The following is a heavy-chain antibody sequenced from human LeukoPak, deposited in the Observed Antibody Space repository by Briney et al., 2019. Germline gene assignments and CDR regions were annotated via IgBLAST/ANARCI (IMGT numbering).Heavy chain of an antibody. V-gene: IGHV4-59*08. Sequence: PSETLSLTCTVSGGSISSYYWSWIRQPPGKGLEWIGYIYYSGSTNYNPSLKSRVTISVDTSKNQFSLKLSSVTAADTAVYYCARRYYGSGSPGFDYWGQGTLVSVSS. J-gene: IGHJ4*02. D-gene: IGHD3-10*01. CDR3: ARRYYGSGSPGFDY. CDR1: GGSISSYY. CDR2: IYYSGST.